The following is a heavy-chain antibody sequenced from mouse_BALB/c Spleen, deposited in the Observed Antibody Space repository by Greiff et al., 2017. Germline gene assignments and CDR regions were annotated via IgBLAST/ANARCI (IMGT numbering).Heavy chain of an antibody. CDR2: IYPGDGDT. CDR3: AREDYYGSSYEDYYAMDY. D-gene: IGHD1-1*01. J-gene: IGHJ4*01. CDR1: GYTFTSYW. Sequence: SGAELARPGASVKLSCKASGYTFTSYWMQWVKQRPGQGLEWIGAIYPGDGDTRYTQKFKGKATLTADKSSSTAYMQLSSLASEDSAVYYCAREDYYGSSYEDYYAMDYWGQGTSVTVSS. V-gene: IGHV1-87*01.